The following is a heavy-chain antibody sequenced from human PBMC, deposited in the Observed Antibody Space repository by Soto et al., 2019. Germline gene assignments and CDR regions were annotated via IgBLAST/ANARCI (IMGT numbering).Heavy chain of an antibody. CDR1: GYVFANYW. CDR2: IYPGDSDT. D-gene: IGHD3-22*01. J-gene: IGHJ5*02. V-gene: IGHV5-51*01. CDR3: ARRITPYDSSNYYPFDP. Sequence: RGESLKIYCVGSGYVFANYWIAWVRQMPGEGLEWMGIIYPGDSDTRYSPSFQGQVTISADKSISTAYLQWSSLKASDTAIYYCARRITPYDSSNYYPFDPWGQGTLVTVSS.